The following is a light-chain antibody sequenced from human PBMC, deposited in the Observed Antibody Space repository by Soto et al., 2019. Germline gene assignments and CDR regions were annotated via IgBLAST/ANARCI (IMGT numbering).Light chain of an antibody. CDR1: QSVSSN. CDR2: GAS. J-gene: IGKJ1*01. V-gene: IGKV3-15*01. CDR3: QQYNNWPET. Sequence: DIVMTQSPATLSVSPGERATLFCRASQSVSSNLAWYQQKPGQAPRLLIYGASTRATGIPDRFSGSGSGTEFTLTISSLQSEDSAVYYCQQYNNWPETFGQGTRWIS.